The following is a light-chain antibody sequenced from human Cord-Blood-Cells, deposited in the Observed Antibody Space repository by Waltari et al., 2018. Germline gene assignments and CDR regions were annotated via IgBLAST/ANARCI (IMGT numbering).Light chain of an antibody. CDR2: DVS. CDR3: SSYTSSSTFYV. V-gene: IGLV2-14*01. Sequence: QSALTQPASVSGSPGQSITISCTGTSSDVGGYNYVSWYQQHPGKAPKLMIYDVSKRPSGVANRFSGSKSGNPASLTISGLQAEDEADYYCSSYTSSSTFYVFGTGTKVTVL. J-gene: IGLJ1*01. CDR1: SSDVGGYNY.